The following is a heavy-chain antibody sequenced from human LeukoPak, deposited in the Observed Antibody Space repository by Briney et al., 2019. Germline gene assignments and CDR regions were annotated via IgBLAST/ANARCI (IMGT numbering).Heavy chain of an antibody. J-gene: IGHJ4*02. CDR1: GFTFSSYG. V-gene: IGHV3-30*03. D-gene: IGHD4-23*01. Sequence: GGSLRLSCAASGFTFSSYGMHWVRQAPGKGLEWVAVISYDGSNKYYADSVKGRFTISRDNSKNTLYLQMNSLRAEDTAVYYCARLYGGNPGGESFDYWGQGTLVTVSS. CDR3: ARLYGGNPGGESFDY. CDR2: ISYDGSNK.